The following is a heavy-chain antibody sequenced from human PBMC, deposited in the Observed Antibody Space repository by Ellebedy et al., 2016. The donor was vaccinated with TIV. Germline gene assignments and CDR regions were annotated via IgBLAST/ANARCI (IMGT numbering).Heavy chain of an antibody. CDR1: GFTYW. CDR3: ATVDWLN. V-gene: IGHV3-7*01. Sequence: GESLKISCAGSGFTYWMTWVRPAPGKGLEWVATMNGVGSARHSVGSVKGRFTISRDNAENSLSLQMNSLRAEDTAVYYCATVDWLNWGQGTLVTVSS. J-gene: IGHJ1*01. D-gene: IGHD3/OR15-3a*01. CDR2: MNGVGSAR.